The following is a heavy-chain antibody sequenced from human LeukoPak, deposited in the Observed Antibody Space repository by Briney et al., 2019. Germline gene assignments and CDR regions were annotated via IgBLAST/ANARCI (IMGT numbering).Heavy chain of an antibody. Sequence: SETLSLTCSVSGDSISSYYWSWIRRPPGKGLEWIAYIHNSGSTNYNPSLKSRVTISADASKNQFSLKLSSVTAADTAVYYCARRVGPLLWFGEYPGYFDYWGQGTLVTVSS. V-gene: IGHV4-59*12. CDR2: IHNSGST. CDR3: ARRVGPLLWFGEYPGYFDY. CDR1: GDSISSYY. J-gene: IGHJ4*02. D-gene: IGHD3-10*01.